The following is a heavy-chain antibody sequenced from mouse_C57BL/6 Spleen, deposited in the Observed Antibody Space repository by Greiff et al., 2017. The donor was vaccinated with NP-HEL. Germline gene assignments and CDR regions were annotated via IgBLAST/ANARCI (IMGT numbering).Heavy chain of an antibody. D-gene: IGHD1-1*01. CDR1: GYTFTSYW. CDR3: ARGYYGSSLDY. V-gene: IGHV1-59*01. Sequence: VKLQQPGAELVRPGTSVKLSCKASGYTFTSYWMHWVKQRPGQGLEWIGVIDPSDSYTNYNQKFKGKATLTVDTSSSTAYMQLSSLTSEDSAVYCCARGYYGSSLDYWGQGTTLTVSS. J-gene: IGHJ2*01. CDR2: IDPSDSYT.